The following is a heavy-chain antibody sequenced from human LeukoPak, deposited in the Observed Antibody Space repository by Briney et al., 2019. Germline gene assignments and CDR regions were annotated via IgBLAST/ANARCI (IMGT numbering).Heavy chain of an antibody. Sequence: GGSLRLSCAASGFTFSSYSMNWVRQAPGKGLEWVSSISSSSSYIYYADPVKGRFTISRDNAKNSLYLQMNSLRAEDTAVYYCARDGRELLLDYWGQGTLVTVSS. CDR3: ARDGRELLLDY. V-gene: IGHV3-21*01. CDR2: ISSSSSYI. D-gene: IGHD1-26*01. CDR1: GFTFSSYS. J-gene: IGHJ4*02.